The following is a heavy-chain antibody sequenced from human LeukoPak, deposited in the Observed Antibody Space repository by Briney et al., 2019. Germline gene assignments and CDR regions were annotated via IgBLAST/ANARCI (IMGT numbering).Heavy chain of an antibody. J-gene: IGHJ4*02. CDR3: ARGVHSSGYYRYFDY. CDR1: GFIVSSNY. Sequence: PGGSLRLSCAASGFIVSSNYMTWVRQAPWKGLEWVSVIYSGGSTYYADSMKGRFTISRDNSKNTLYLQMNSLRAEDTAVYYCARGVHSSGYYRYFDYWGQGTLVTVSS. D-gene: IGHD3-22*01. CDR2: IYSGGST. V-gene: IGHV3-53*01.